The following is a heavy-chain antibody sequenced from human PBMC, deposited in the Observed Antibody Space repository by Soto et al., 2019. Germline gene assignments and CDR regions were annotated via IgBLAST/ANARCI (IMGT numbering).Heavy chain of an antibody. CDR1: GFTFSDYY. CDR3: AREFIAADGSLDY. D-gene: IGHD6-13*01. V-gene: IGHV3-11*06. CDR2: ISSSSSYT. J-gene: IGHJ4*02. Sequence: QVQLVESGGGLVKPGGSLRLSCAASGFTFSDYYMSWIRQAPGKGLEWVSYISSSSSYTNYADSVKGRFTISRDNAKNSLYLQMNSLRAEDTAVYYCAREFIAADGSLDYWGQGTLVTVSS.